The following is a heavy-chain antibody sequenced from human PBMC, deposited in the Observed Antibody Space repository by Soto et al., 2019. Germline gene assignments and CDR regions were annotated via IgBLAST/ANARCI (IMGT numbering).Heavy chain of an antibody. J-gene: IGHJ6*02. V-gene: IGHV1-69*13. CDR1: GGTFSYSA. D-gene: IGHD6-6*01. Sequence: ASVKVSCKASGGTFSYSAISWVRQAPGQGLEWMGGIIPISGTPNYAQKFLGRVTITADESASAAYMDLSSLTSEDTAVYYCATPSVAARPKGGYYYADVWGQGTTVTVTS. CDR2: IIPISGTP. CDR3: ATPSVAARPKGGYYYADV.